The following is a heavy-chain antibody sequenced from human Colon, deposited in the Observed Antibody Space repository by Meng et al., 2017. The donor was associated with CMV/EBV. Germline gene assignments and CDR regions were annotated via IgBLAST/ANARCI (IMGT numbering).Heavy chain of an antibody. CDR2: ISGYNSNT. J-gene: IGHJ4*02. Sequence: ASVKVSCKASGYTFTYYGISWVRQAPGQGLEWMGWISGYNSNTDYAQKYQGRVTLTRDTSTTTAYMELKSLRSDDTAVYFCAKDEIVHRPIVNYWNYWGGFEDWGQGTVVTVSS. CDR1: GYTFTYYG. CDR3: AKDEIVHRPIVNYWNYWGGFED. D-gene: IGHD1-7*01. V-gene: IGHV1-18*01.